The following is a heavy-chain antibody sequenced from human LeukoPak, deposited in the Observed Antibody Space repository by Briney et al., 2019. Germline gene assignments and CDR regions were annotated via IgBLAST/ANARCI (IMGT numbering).Heavy chain of an antibody. V-gene: IGHV3-33*01. Sequence: GGSLRLSCAASGFTFSSYGMHWVRQAPGKGLEWVAVIWYDGSNKYYADSVMGRFTISRDNSKNTLYLQMNSLRAEDTAVYYCARAPLGGYSYGFDEGAFDIWGQGTMVTVSS. D-gene: IGHD5-18*01. CDR3: ARAPLGGYSYGFDEGAFDI. J-gene: IGHJ3*02. CDR1: GFTFSSYG. CDR2: IWYDGSNK.